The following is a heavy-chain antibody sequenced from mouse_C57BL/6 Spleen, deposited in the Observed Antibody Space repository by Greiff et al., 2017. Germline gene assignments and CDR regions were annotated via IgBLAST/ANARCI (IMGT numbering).Heavy chain of an antibody. V-gene: IGHV6-6*01. CDR2: IRNKANNHAT. CDR1: GFTFSDAW. D-gene: IGHD3-2*02. Sequence: DVQVVESGGGLVQPGGSMKLSCAASGFTFSDAWMAWVRQSPEKGLEWVAAIRNKANNHATSYGESVRGRFTISRDASKSSVYLQINSLRAEGTGMYCCTLRQLRLHYYIDYWGQGTTLTVSS. J-gene: IGHJ2*01. CDR3: TLRQLRLHYYIDY.